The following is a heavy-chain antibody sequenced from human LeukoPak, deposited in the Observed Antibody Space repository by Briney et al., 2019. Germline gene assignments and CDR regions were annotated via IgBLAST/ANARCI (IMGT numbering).Heavy chain of an antibody. CDR1: GYTFTSYG. CDR2: ISAYNGNT. V-gene: IGHV1-18*01. D-gene: IGHD2-2*01. J-gene: IGHJ5*02. CDR3: ARDFRRVPAATRGWFDP. Sequence: ASVKVSCKASGYTFTSYGIIWVRQAPGQGLEWMGWISAYNGNTNYAQKLQGRVTMTTDTSTSTAYMELRSLRSDDTAVYYCARDFRRVPAATRGWFDPWGQGTLVTVSS.